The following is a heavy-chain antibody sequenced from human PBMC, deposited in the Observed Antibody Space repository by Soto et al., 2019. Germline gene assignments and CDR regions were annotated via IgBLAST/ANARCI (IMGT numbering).Heavy chain of an antibody. V-gene: IGHV1-69*01. CDR3: GRVGVRPSGGIDY. CDR1: GGTFSSYS. D-gene: IGHD2-8*01. J-gene: IGHJ4*02. Sequence: QVQLVQSGAEVKKPGSSVKVSCKASGGTFSSYSINWVRQAPGQGLEWMGEIIPIFGTANYAQKFQGTVTITADESTSTAYMALSSLRSEETVVYYCGRVGVRPSGGIDYWGQGTLVTVSS. CDR2: IIPIFGTA.